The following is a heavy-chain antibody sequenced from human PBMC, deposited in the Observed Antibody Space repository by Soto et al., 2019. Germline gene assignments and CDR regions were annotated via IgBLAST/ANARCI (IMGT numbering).Heavy chain of an antibody. CDR2: ISSSSSTI. J-gene: IGHJ3*02. Sequence: GGSLRLSCAASGFTFSSYSMNWVRQAPGKGLEWVSYISSSSSTIYYADSVKGRFTISRDNAKNSLYLQMNSLRAEDTAVYYCARDGEGYYDFWSGYPFDIWGQGTMVTVSS. CDR3: ARDGEGYYDFWSGYPFDI. V-gene: IGHV3-48*01. CDR1: GFTFSSYS. D-gene: IGHD3-3*01.